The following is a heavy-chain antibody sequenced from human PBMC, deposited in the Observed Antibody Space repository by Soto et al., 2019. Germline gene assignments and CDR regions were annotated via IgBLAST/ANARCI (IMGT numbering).Heavy chain of an antibody. CDR3: AIRTPYDYSNLVDAFDI. CDR2: ISSSGSTI. D-gene: IGHD4-4*01. J-gene: IGHJ3*02. CDR1: GFTFRSYE. Sequence: GGSLRLSCAASGFTFRSYEMNWVRQAPGKGLEWVSYISSSGSTIYYADSVKGRFTISRDNAKNSLYLQMNSLSAEDTAVYYCAIRTPYDYSNLVDAFDIWGQGTMVTVSS. V-gene: IGHV3-48*03.